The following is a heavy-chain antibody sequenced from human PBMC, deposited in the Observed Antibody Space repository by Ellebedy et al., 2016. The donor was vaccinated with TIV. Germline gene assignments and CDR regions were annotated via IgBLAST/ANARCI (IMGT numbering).Heavy chain of an antibody. CDR3: TRDLTTLAAAGTGIYYYTMDV. CDR1: GFTFGDYA. V-gene: IGHV3-49*04. J-gene: IGHJ6*02. Sequence: GESLKISXTASGFTFGDYAMSWVRQAPGKGLEWVSFIRSKAYGGTTEYAASVKGRFTISRDDSKSIAYLQMNSLKAEGTAVYYCTRDLTTLAAAGTGIYYYTMDVWGQGTTVTVSS. CDR2: IRSKAYGGTT. D-gene: IGHD6-13*01.